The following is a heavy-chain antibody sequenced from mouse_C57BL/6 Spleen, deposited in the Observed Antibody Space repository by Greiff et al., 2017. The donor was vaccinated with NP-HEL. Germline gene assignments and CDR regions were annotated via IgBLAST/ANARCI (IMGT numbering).Heavy chain of an antibody. CDR2: INPSSGYT. D-gene: IGHD2-5*01. CDR3: ARAYYSNYESYWYFDV. J-gene: IGHJ1*03. CDR1: GYTFTSFW. Sequence: QVQLQQSGAELAKPGASVKLSCKASGYTFTSFWMHWVKQRPGKGLEWIGYINPSSGYTKYNQKFKDTATLTADKSSITAYMQLSSLTYEDSAVYYWARAYYSNYESYWYFDVWGTGTTVTVSS. V-gene: IGHV1-7*01.